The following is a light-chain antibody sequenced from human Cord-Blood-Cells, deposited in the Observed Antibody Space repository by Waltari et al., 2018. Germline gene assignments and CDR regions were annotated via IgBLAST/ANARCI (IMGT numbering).Light chain of an antibody. Sequence: EIVMTQSPATLSVSRGERAPLPCRASQSVSSNLAWYQQKPGQSPRLLIYGASTRATGIPARFSGSGSGTEFTLTISSLQSEDFAVYYCQQYNNWPSPYTFGQGTKLEIK. CDR1: QSVSSN. J-gene: IGKJ2*01. V-gene: IGKV3-15*01. CDR2: GAS. CDR3: QQYNNWPSPYT.